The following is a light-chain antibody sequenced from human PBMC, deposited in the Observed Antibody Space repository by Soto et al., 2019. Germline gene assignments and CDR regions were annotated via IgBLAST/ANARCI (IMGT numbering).Light chain of an antibody. CDR2: GAS. V-gene: IGKV3-15*01. CDR1: QSVGTK. CDR3: QQYISWPSLT. J-gene: IGKJ4*01. Sequence: EIVMTQSPATLSVSPGERATLSCRASQSVGTKLVWYQKKPGQTPRLLIYGASTGSADIPARFSGSGSGTEFTLIIISLQSADFAVYFCQQYISWPSLTFGGGMKVEIK.